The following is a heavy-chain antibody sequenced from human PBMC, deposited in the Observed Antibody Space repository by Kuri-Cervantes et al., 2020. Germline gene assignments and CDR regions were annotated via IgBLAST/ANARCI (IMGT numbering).Heavy chain of an antibody. CDR2: TSYDGSNK. J-gene: IGHJ4*02. V-gene: IGHV3-30*03. CDR1: GFTFSSYG. CDR3: ARDASLDFWSGYFGY. Sequence: GESLKISCAASGFTFSSYGMHWVRQAPGKGLEWVAVTSYDGSNKYYADSVKGRFTISRDNSKNTLYLQMNSLRAEDTAVYYCARDASLDFWSGYFGYWGQGALVTVSS. D-gene: IGHD3-3*01.